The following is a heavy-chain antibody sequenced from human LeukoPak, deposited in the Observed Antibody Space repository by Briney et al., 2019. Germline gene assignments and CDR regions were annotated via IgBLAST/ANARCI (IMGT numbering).Heavy chain of an antibody. Sequence: GGSLRLSCAASGFTLSSYNMDWVRQAPGKGLEWVSYISRSSNIIYYTDSVKGRFTISRDNTKNTLYLQMNSLRAEDTAVYYCAKVGTHDAFDIWGQGTMVTVSS. CDR1: GFTLSSYN. V-gene: IGHV3-48*04. CDR3: AKVGTHDAFDI. J-gene: IGHJ3*02. CDR2: ISRSSNII.